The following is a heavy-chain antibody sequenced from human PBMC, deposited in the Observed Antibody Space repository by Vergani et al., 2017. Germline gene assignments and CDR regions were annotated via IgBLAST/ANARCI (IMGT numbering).Heavy chain of an antibody. CDR1: GFTFNEYW. CDR2: MNGDGDTI. V-gene: IGHV3-74*01. Sequence: EVELVESGGGLVQPGGSLRLSCAASGFTFNEYWMHWARQVPGKGLVCVSVMNGDGDTISYADSVKGRFTISRDNDKNTLFLQMNSLRAEDTAVYYCARARKFRFGVVWENWFDPWGQGTLVTVSS. D-gene: IGHD3-3*01. CDR3: ARARKFRFGVVWENWFDP. J-gene: IGHJ5*02.